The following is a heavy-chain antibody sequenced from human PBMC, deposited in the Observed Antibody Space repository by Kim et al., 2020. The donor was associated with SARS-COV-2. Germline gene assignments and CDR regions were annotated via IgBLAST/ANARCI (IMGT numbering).Heavy chain of an antibody. D-gene: IGHD3-10*01. CDR1: GGSISSSY. V-gene: IGHV4-59*01. CDR3: ARSPLWLTFDY. J-gene: IGHJ4*02. Sequence: SETLSLTCTVSGGSISSSYWTWIRQPPGKGLEWIGYIYYSGSTKYNPSLKSRVTISVDTSKNKFSLKLRSVTAADTAVYYCARSPLWLTFDYWGQGTLVT. CDR2: IYYSGST.